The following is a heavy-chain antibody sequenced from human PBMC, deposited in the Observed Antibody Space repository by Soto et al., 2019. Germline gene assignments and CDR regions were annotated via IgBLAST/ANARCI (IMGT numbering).Heavy chain of an antibody. CDR1: GFTVSGNY. J-gene: IGHJ4*02. Sequence: GGSLRLCCAASGFTVSGNYMSWVRQAPGKGREWVSVIDSGGSTYYADSVRGRFTISRDNSKNTLYLQVNSLRAEDTAVSYCAKVVGATRHFDYWGEGTLVTVSS. CDR3: AKVVGATRHFDY. D-gene: IGHD1-26*01. V-gene: IGHV3-53*01. CDR2: IDSGGST.